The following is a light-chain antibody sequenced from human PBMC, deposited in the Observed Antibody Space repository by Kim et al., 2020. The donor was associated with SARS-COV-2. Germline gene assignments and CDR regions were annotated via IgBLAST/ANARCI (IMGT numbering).Light chain of an antibody. V-gene: IGKV1-27*01. CDR3: QTYYNAPHT. CDR1: QGISNY. Sequence: DIQMTQSPSSLSASVGDRVTITCRASQGISNYLAWYQQKPGKVPKLLIYSASALQSGVPSRFSGSGSGTDFTLTINSLQPDDVATYYCQTYYNAPHTFGPGTKLEIK. CDR2: SAS. J-gene: IGKJ2*01.